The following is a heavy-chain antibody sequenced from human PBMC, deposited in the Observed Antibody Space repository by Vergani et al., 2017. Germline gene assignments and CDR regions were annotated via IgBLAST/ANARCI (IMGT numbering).Heavy chain of an antibody. V-gene: IGHV1-69*01. CDR3: ARYRGSSGRYYYYGMDV. D-gene: IGHD6-6*01. J-gene: IGHJ6*02. Sequence: QVQLVQSGAEVKKPGSSVKVSCKASGGTFSSYAISWVRQAPGQGLEWMGGIIPIFGTANYAQTFQGRVTITADESTSTAYMELSSLRSEDTAVYYCARYRGSSGRYYYYGMDVWGQGTTVTVSS. CDR2: IIPIFGTA. CDR1: GGTFSSYA.